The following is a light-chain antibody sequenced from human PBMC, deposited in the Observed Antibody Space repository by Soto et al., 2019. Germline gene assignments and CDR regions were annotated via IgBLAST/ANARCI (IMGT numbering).Light chain of an antibody. CDR3: AAWDDSLSVYV. CDR1: SSNIGSNY. Sequence: QSVLTQPPSASGTPGQRVTISCSGSSSNIGSNYVYWYQQLPGTAPKLLIYRNNQQPSGVPDRFSGSKSGTSASLAISGLRSEDFVDYYCAAWDDSLSVYVFGTGNMVT. J-gene: IGLJ1*01. CDR2: RNN. V-gene: IGLV1-47*01.